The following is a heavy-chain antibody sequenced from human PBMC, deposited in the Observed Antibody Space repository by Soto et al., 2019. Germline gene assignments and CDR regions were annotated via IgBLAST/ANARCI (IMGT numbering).Heavy chain of an antibody. Sequence: PSETLSLTCXVYGESFSGHIWTWIRQTPGKGLQWIGQINHSGSASYNPSLKSRVTISVHTSNSQFSLELSSVTAADTAVYYCARGLITGSHYSGGWYYFDSWGQGTQVTAPQ. CDR3: ARGLITGSHYSGGWYYFDS. D-gene: IGHD6-19*01. CDR2: INHSGSA. V-gene: IGHV4-34*01. J-gene: IGHJ4*02. CDR1: GESFSGHI.